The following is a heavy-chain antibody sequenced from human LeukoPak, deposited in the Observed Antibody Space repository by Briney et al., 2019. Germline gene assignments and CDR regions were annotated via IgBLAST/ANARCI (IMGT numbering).Heavy chain of an antibody. J-gene: IGHJ4*02. V-gene: IGHV3-11*01. CDR1: GFTFRDFY. Sequence: GGSLRLSCLASGFTFRDFYMSWIRQAPGKGLEWVSYISGSGSAIFYADSVEGRFTISRDNAKNLLYLQMNSLRAEDTALYYCPREMPLAHVASQAEPCLACWGQGTRVTVPP. D-gene: IGHD1-1*01. CDR2: ISGSGSAI. CDR3: PREMPLAHVASQAEPCLAC.